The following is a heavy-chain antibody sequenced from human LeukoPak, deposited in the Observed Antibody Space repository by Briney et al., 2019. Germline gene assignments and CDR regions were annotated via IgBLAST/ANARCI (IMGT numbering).Heavy chain of an antibody. CDR1: GYTFTSYY. Sequence: ASVKVSCKASGYTFTSYYIHWVRQAPGQGLEWMAWINPNRGDTNYVQKFQDRVTMTRDTSISTAYMELSRLRSDDTAVYYCARADILTGYYIIDYWGQGTLVTVSS. CDR2: INPNRGDT. CDR3: ARADILTGYYIIDY. V-gene: IGHV1-2*02. J-gene: IGHJ4*02. D-gene: IGHD3-9*01.